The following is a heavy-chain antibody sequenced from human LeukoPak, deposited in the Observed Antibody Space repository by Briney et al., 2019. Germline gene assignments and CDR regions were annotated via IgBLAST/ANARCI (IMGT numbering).Heavy chain of an antibody. CDR3: ARGRVLRYFDWYSLPYYFDY. CDR2: INPSGGST. Sequence: ASVKVSCKASGYTFTSYYMHWVRQAPGQGLEWMGIINPSGGSTSYAQKFQGRVTMTRDTSTSTVYMELSSLRSEDTAVYYCARGRVLRYFDWYSLPYYFDYWGQGTLVTVSS. J-gene: IGHJ4*02. CDR1: GYTFTSYY. V-gene: IGHV1-46*01. D-gene: IGHD3-9*01.